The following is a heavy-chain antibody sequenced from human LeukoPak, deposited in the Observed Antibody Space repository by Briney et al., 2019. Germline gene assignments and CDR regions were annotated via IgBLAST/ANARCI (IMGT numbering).Heavy chain of an antibody. V-gene: IGHV5-51*01. CDR1: GYSFTSYW. CDR3: ARGYCSSTSCSREYYFDY. D-gene: IGHD2-2*01. J-gene: IGHJ4*02. Sequence: GESLKISCKGSGYSFTSYWIGWVRQMPGKGLEWMGIIYPGDSDTRYSPSFQGQVTISADKSLSTAYLQWSSLKASDTAMYYCARGYCSSTSCSREYYFDYWGRGTLVTVSS. CDR2: IYPGDSDT.